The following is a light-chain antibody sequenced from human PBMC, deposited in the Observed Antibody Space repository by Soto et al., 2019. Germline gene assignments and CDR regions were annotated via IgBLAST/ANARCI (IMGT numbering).Light chain of an antibody. J-gene: IGKJ1*01. CDR2: SAS. CDR3: QQSYTTPRT. CDR1: QIISTY. V-gene: IGKV1-39*01. Sequence: DIQMTQSPSSLSASVGDRVTITCRASQIISTYLNWYQQKPGKAPNLLIFSASTLQSGVPSRFTGGGSGTDFTLTISDLQPEDCATYYCQQSYTTPRTFGQGTKVEIK.